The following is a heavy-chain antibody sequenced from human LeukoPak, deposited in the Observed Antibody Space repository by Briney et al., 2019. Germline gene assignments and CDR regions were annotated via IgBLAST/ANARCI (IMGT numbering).Heavy chain of an antibody. D-gene: IGHD2-15*01. Sequence: ASVKVSCKASGYTFTSYGISWVRQAPGQGLEWMGWISAYNGNTNYAQKLQGRVTMTTDTSTSTAYMELRSLRSDDTAVYYCARAAPYCSGGSCYSVYWGQGTLVTVSS. V-gene: IGHV1-18*01. CDR3: ARAAPYCSGGSCYSVY. CDR2: ISAYNGNT. CDR1: GYTFTSYG. J-gene: IGHJ4*02.